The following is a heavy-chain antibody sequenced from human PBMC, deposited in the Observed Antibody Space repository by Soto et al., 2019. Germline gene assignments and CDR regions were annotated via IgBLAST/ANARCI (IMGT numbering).Heavy chain of an antibody. V-gene: IGHV1-18*01. D-gene: IGHD3-22*01. CDR1: GYTFTSYG. CDR3: PTDIRGYDSSGQVSYYFDY. Sequence: QVQLVQSGAEVKKPGASVKVSCKASGYTFTSYGISWVRQAPGQGLEWMGWISAYNGNTNYAQKLQGRVTMTTDTPTRPAYVEVRSLRAADTAVNDGPTDIRGYDSSGQVSYYFDYWGQGTPVTVSS. CDR2: ISAYNGNT. J-gene: IGHJ4*02.